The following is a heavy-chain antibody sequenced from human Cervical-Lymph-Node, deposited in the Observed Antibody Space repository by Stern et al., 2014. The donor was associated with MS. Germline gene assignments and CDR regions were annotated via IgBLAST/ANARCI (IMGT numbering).Heavy chain of an antibody. Sequence: EVQLLESGGGLVKPGGSLRLSCAASGFTFSSYSMNWVRQAPGKGLEFVASIISGGSYIYYADSLKGRFTISRDNAKNSLYLQMNSLRAEDTAVYYCARGRGGNYRYYFDYWGQGTLVTVSS. CDR2: IISGGSYI. CDR1: GFTFSSYS. J-gene: IGHJ4*02. CDR3: ARGRGGNYRYYFDY. D-gene: IGHD4-23*01. V-gene: IGHV3-21*01.